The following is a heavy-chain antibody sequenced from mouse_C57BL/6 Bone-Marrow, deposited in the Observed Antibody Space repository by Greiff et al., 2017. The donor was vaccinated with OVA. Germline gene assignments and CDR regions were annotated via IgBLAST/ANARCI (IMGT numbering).Heavy chain of an antibody. V-gene: IGHV6-3*01. J-gene: IGHJ4*01. CDR3: TNDYDGMDY. Sequence: EVKLQESGGGLVQPGGSMKLSCVASGFTFSNYWMNWVRQSPEKGLEWVAQIRLKSDNYGTHYAESVKGRFTISRDDSKSSVYLQMNNLRAEDTGIYYCTNDYDGMDYWGQGTSVTVSS. CDR1: GFTFSNYW. D-gene: IGHD2-4*01. CDR2: IRLKSDNYGT.